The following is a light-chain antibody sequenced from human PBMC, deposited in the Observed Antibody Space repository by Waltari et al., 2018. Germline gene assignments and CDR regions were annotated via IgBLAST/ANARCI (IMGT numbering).Light chain of an antibody. CDR3: QQTDSFPLA. J-gene: IGKJ4*01. V-gene: IGKV1-12*01. CDR2: GAS. Sequence: DIQMTQSPSSVSASVGDRVTISCRASQDVSTWLAWYHPKPGKAPNLLIYGASSLQSGVPSSFSGSGSGTEFTLTINGLQPEDFATYYCQQTDSFPLAFGGGTKVEIK. CDR1: QDVSTW.